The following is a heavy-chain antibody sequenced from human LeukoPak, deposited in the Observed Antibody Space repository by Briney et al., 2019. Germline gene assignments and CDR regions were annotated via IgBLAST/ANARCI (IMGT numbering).Heavy chain of an antibody. Sequence: GASVKVSCKASGYTFTGYYMHWVRQAPGQGLEGMGWINPNSGGNNYAQKFQGRVTMNRETSISTAYMELSRLRSDDTAVYYCARDADEVATIGYWGQGTLVTVSS. CDR2: INPNSGGN. D-gene: IGHD5-24*01. V-gene: IGHV1-2*02. CDR3: ARDADEVATIGY. J-gene: IGHJ4*02. CDR1: GYTFTGYY.